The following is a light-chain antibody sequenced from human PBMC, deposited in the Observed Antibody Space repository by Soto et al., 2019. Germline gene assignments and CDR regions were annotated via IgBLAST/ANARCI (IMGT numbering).Light chain of an antibody. Sequence: EMVVTQSQGTLSLSTGERATLSCRASQSVSSSYLAWYQQKPGQAPRLLIYGASSRATGIPDRFSGSGSGTDFTLTISRLAPEEFEVYYCQQYGSSRTFGQGTKVESK. J-gene: IGKJ1*01. CDR2: GAS. CDR1: QSVSSSY. V-gene: IGKV3-20*01. CDR3: QQYGSSRT.